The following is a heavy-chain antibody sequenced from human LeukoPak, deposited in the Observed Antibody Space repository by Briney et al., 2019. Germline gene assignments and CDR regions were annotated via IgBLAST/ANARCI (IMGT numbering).Heavy chain of an antibody. J-gene: IGHJ6*02. CDR2: IKQDGSEK. D-gene: IGHD2-2*01. CDR3: ARDACSSTSCYAGYYYGMDV. CDR1: GFTFSSYW. Sequence: GGSLRLSCAASGFTFSSYWMSWVRQAPGKGLEWVAYIKQDGSEKYYVDSVKGRFTISRDNAKNSLYLQMNSLRAEDTAVYYCARDACSSTSCYAGYYYGMDVWGQGTTVTVSS. V-gene: IGHV3-7*03.